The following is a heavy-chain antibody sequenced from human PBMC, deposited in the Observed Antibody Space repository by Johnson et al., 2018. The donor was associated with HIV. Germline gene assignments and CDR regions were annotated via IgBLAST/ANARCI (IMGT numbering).Heavy chain of an antibody. V-gene: IGHV3-30*04. Sequence: QVQLVESGGGVVQPGRSLRLSCAASGFTFSSYAMHWVRQAPGKGLEWVAVISYDGNNKYYADSVKGRFTISRDNSKNTLFLQMNSLRPEDTALYSCAKPPREVTVVDAFDIWGQGTMVTVSS. CDR2: ISYDGNNK. J-gene: IGHJ3*02. D-gene: IGHD4-23*01. CDR1: GFTFSSYA. CDR3: AKPPREVTVVDAFDI.